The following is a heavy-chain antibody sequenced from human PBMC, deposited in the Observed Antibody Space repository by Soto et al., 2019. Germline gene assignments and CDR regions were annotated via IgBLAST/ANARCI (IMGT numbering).Heavy chain of an antibody. CDR3: AKESLDLEICTDYRFDY. J-gene: IGHJ4*02. Sequence: QVQLVQSGAEVKKPGSSVKVSCKASGGTFSSYTISWVRQAPGQGLEWMGRIIPILGIANYAQKFQGRVTXXXXXXXXXXXXXXXXXXXXXXXXXYYAKESLDLEICTDYRFDYWGQGTLVTVSS. D-gene: IGHD3-10*01. CDR2: IIPILGIA. V-gene: IGHV1-69*02. CDR1: GGTFSSYT.